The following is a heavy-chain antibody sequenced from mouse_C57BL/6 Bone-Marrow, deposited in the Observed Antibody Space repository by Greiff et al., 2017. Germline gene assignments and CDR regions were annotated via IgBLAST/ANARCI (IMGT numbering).Heavy chain of an antibody. CDR2: INPNNGGT. V-gene: IGHV1-18*01. Sequence: EVQLQQSGPELVKPGASVKIPCKASGYTFTDYNMDWVKQSHGKSLEWIGDINPNNGGTIYNQKFKGKATLTVDKSSSTAYMELRSLTSEDTAVYYCARLADYYGSSSLVYWGQGTPLTVSA. CDR1: GYTFTDYN. CDR3: ARLADYYGSSSLVY. J-gene: IGHJ2*01. D-gene: IGHD1-1*01.